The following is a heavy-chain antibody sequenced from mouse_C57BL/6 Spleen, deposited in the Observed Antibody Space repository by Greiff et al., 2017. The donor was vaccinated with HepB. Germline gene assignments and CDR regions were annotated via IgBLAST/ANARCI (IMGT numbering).Heavy chain of an antibody. D-gene: IGHD5-1-1*01. V-gene: IGHV1-80*01. CDR3: ARRGDTAGDAMDY. Sequence: VQLQQSGAELVKPGASVKISCKASGYAFSSYWMNWVQQRPGKGLEWIGQIYPGDGDTNYNGKFKGKATLTADKSSSTAYMQLSSLTSEDSAVYFCARRGDTAGDAMDYWGQGTSVTVSS. CDR2: IYPGDGDT. CDR1: GYAFSSYW. J-gene: IGHJ4*01.